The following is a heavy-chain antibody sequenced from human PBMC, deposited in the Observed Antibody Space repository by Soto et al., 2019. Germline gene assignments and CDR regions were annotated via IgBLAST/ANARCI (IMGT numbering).Heavy chain of an antibody. V-gene: IGHV1-2*04. CDR3: ARGYSTDCSNGVCSFFYNHDLDV. CDR2: INPKRGGT. Sequence: QVQLVQSGAEVKKPGASVKVSCKASGYSFTDYHVHWVRQAPGQGLEWLGRINPKRGGTSTAQKFQGWVSMTRDTSISTAYMELTRLRADDTAVYFCARGYSTDCSNGVCSFFYNHDLDVWGQGTSVTVSS. CDR1: GYSFTDYH. J-gene: IGHJ6*02. D-gene: IGHD2-8*01.